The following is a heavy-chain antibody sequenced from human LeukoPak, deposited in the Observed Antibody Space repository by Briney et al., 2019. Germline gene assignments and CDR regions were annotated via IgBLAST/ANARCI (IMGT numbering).Heavy chain of an antibody. Sequence: GGSLRLSCAVSGFSLSAYGVHWVRQAPGKGLEWVAVIWYDGTSEDYADSVKGRFTFSRDNSKNTLYLQMNSLTVEDTAVYYCARGNHRIDYWGQGTLVTVSS. J-gene: IGHJ4*02. CDR2: IWYDGTSE. V-gene: IGHV3-33*01. CDR3: ARGNHRIDY. CDR1: GFSLSAYG.